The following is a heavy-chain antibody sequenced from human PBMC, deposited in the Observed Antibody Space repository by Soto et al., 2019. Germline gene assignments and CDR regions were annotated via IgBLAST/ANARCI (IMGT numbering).Heavy chain of an antibody. V-gene: IGHV4-31*03. Sequence: PSETLSVTCTVSGDSISSGAHYWSWIRQHPGQGLEWIGYIFYSGNTYSNPSLKSRLAISVDTSKNQFSLNLTSVTAADTAVYYCARGNDDLLTGCVSQRLYGFDYWGQGILVTVSS. CDR1: GDSISSGAHY. J-gene: IGHJ4*02. CDR2: IFYSGNT. CDR3: ARGNDDLLTGCVSQRLYGFDY. D-gene: IGHD3-9*01.